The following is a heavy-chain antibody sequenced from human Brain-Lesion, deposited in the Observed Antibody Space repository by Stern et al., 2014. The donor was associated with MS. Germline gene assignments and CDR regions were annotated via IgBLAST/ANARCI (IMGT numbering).Heavy chain of an antibody. CDR3: ARVPDYGDAFFDY. J-gene: IGHJ4*02. V-gene: IGHV4-30-4*01. D-gene: IGHD4-17*01. CDR2: IHYSGGT. CDR1: GGSISSGDNS. Sequence: QLQLQESGPGLVKPSQTLSLTCTVSGGSISSGDNSGIWIPHPPGKGPDWIGYIHYSGGTYFNPSLKSRATISADTSKNQFSLKLNSMTAADTAVYYCARVPDYGDAFFDYWGQGILVTVSS.